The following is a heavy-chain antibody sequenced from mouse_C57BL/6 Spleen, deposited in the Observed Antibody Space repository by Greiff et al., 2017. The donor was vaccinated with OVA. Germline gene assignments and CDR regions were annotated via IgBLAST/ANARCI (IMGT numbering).Heavy chain of an antibody. Sequence: VKLVESGAELMKPGASVKLSCKATGYTFTGYWIEWVKQRPGHGLEWIGEILPGSGSTNYNEKFKGKATFTADTSSNTAYMQLSSLTTEDSAIYYCARFLTTVVAKYYFDYWGQGTTLTVSS. CDR2: ILPGSGST. J-gene: IGHJ2*01. CDR3: ARFLTTVVAKYYFDY. CDR1: GYTFTGYW. D-gene: IGHD1-1*01. V-gene: IGHV1-9*01.